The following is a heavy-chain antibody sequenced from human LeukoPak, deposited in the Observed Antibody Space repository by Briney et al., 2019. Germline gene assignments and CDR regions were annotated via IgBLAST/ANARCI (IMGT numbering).Heavy chain of an antibody. D-gene: IGHD1-26*01. CDR3: AEEYTGTFSPFPSYFDN. V-gene: IGHV3-66*01. CDR2: IYSGRST. Sequence: GGSLRLSCAASGFTVSSNDMSWVRQAPGKGLEWVSLIYSGRSTYYADSVKGRFIISRDNSKNTLYLQMNSLRAEDTAIYYCAEEYTGTFSPFPSYFDNWGQGTLVTVSS. J-gene: IGHJ4*02. CDR1: GFTVSSND.